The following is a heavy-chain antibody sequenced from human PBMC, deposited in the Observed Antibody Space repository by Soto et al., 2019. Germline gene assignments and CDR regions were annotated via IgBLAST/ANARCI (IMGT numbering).Heavy chain of an antibody. CDR1: GFTCSSYS. CDR3: ARDSYYGSGINN. D-gene: IGHD3-10*01. Sequence: PGGSLRLSCAASGFTCSSYSMNWVRQAPGKGLEWVSYISSSSSTIYYADSVKGRFTISRDNAKNSLYLQMNSLRAEDTAVYYCARDSYYGSGINNWGQGTLVTVSS. V-gene: IGHV3-48*01. CDR2: ISSSSSTI. J-gene: IGHJ4*02.